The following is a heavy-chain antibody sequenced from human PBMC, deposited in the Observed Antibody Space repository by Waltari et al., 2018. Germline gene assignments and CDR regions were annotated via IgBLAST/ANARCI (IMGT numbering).Heavy chain of an antibody. J-gene: IGHJ4*02. D-gene: IGHD4-17*01. CDR1: GFTFGSYG. CDR2: IWYDGSNK. CDR3: ASDYGDSGSY. Sequence: QVQLVESGGGVVQPGRSLRLSCAASGFTFGSYGRTWVRQAPGKGLEWVAVIWYDGSNKYYADSVKGRFTISRDNSKNTLYLQMNSLRAEDTAVYYCASDYGDSGSYWGQGTLVTVSS. V-gene: IGHV3-33*01.